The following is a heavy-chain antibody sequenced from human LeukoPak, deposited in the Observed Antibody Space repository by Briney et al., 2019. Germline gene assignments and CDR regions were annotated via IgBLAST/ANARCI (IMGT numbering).Heavy chain of an antibody. Sequence: ASVKVSCKASGYTFTSYDINWVRQATGQGLEWMGWMNPNSGNTGYAQKFQGRVTITRNTSISTAYMELSSLRSEDTAMYYCARRPYSYDFWSGHFDYWGQGTLVTVSS. V-gene: IGHV1-8*03. D-gene: IGHD3-3*01. CDR1: GYTFTSYD. J-gene: IGHJ4*02. CDR2: MNPNSGNT. CDR3: ARRPYSYDFWSGHFDY.